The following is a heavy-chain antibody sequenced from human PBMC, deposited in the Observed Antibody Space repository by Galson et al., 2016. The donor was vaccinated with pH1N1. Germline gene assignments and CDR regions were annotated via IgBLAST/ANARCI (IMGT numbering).Heavy chain of an antibody. D-gene: IGHD2-15*01. V-gene: IGHV1-2*02. J-gene: IGHJ4*02. CDR3: ATAGVVVSATGEY. CDR2: INIKSGAT. CDR1: GDTFRDFY. Sequence: SVKVSCKASGDTFRDFYLHWVRQAPGQGLEWMGWINIKSGATKYAQKFQVRVTLNTDTSLNTLYMELSRLTSDDTAVYYCATAGVVVSATGEYWGQGTLVTVSS.